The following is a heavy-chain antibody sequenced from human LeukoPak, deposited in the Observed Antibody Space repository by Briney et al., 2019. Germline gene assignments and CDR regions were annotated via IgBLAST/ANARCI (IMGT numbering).Heavy chain of an antibody. D-gene: IGHD3-10*02. J-gene: IGHJ4*02. CDR3: AKDVYYVIH. CDR2: ISWNSGSI. Sequence: GGSLRLSCAASGFTFDDYAIHWVRQAPGKGLEWVSGISWNSGSIGYADSVKGRFTISRDNAKSSLYLQMNSLRAEDTALYYCAKDVYYVIHWGQGTLVTVSS. V-gene: IGHV3-9*01. CDR1: GFTFDDYA.